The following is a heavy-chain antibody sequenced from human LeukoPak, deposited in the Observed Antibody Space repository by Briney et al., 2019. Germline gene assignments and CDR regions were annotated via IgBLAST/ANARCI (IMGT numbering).Heavy chain of an antibody. CDR1: GYTFTCYY. V-gene: IGHV1-2*02. D-gene: IGHD6-6*01. CDR2: INPKSGGT. CDR3: AREYSSSSGRLFDY. Sequence: ASVKVSCKASGYTFTCYYMHWGRQAPGQGLEWMGWINPKSGGTNYAQKFQGRVTMTRDTSISTAYMELSGLRSDDTAVYYCAREYSSSSGRLFDYWGPGTLVTVSS. J-gene: IGHJ4*02.